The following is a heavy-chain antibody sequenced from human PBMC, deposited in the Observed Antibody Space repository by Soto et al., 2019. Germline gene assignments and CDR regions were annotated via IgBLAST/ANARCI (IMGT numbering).Heavy chain of an antibody. V-gene: IGHV1-18*01. CDR3: ARDTPFYDFRSGYYYFWFEP. CDR1: GDTFTSYG. Sequence: ASVKVFCKASGDTFTSYGISWVRQAPGQGLEWMGWISAYNGNTNYAQKLQGRVTMTTDTSTSTAYMELRSLRSDDTAVYYCARDTPFYDFRSGYYYFWFEPWGQGTPVTVSS. J-gene: IGHJ5*02. D-gene: IGHD3-3*01. CDR2: ISAYNGNT.